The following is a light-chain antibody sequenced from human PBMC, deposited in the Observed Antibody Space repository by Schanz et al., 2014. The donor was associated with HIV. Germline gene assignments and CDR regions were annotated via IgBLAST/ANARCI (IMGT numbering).Light chain of an antibody. CDR1: SSNIGNNA. V-gene: IGLV1-40*01. J-gene: IGLJ2*01. CDR2: GNS. CDR3: SSYAGSNNVV. Sequence: QSVLTQPPSVSGAPGQRVTISCSGSSSNIGNNAVNWYQQLPGKAPKLLIYGNSNRPSGVPDRFSGSKSGNTASLTVSGLQAEDEADYYCSSYAGSNNVVFGGGTKLTVL.